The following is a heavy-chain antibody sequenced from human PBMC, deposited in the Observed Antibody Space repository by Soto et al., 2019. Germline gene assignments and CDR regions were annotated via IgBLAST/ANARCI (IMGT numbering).Heavy chain of an antibody. CDR2: ITSSSTYI. D-gene: IGHD7-27*01. Sequence: GGSLRLSCAASGFIFSSYVMNWVRQAPGKGLEWVSSITSSSTYIYYADSVKGRFTISRDNAKKSLYLQMNSLRAEDTAVYYCVGLYWGDLIWGQGTLVTVSS. CDR1: GFIFSSYV. CDR3: VGLYWGDLI. V-gene: IGHV3-21*01. J-gene: IGHJ4*02.